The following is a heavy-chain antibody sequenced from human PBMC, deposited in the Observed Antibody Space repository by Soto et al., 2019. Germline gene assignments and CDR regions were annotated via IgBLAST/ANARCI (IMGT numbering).Heavy chain of an antibody. D-gene: IGHD6-25*01. J-gene: IGHJ6*02. CDR2: ISYDGSNK. CDR3: ASSYSSAYYYYYGMDV. V-gene: IGHV3-30-3*01. CDR1: GFTFSSYA. Sequence: QVQLVESGGGVVQPGRSLRLSCAASGFTFSSYAMHWVRQAPGKGLEWVAVISYDGSNKYYADSVKGRFTISRDNSKNTLYLHMNSLRAEDTAVYYCASSYSSAYYYYYGMDVWGQGTTVTVSS.